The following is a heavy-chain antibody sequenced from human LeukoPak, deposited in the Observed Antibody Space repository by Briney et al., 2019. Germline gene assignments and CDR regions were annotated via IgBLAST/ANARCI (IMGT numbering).Heavy chain of an antibody. Sequence: PGGSLRLSCADSGFTFSSYWMSWVRQAPGKGLEWVANIKQDGSEKYYVDSVKGRFTISRDNAKNSLYLQMNSLKTEDTAVYYCTRHGGYSYGSHYYYYYYMDVWGKGTTVTVSS. CDR2: IKQDGSEK. J-gene: IGHJ6*03. V-gene: IGHV3-7*03. CDR1: GFTFSSYW. CDR3: TRHGGYSYGSHYYYYYYMDV. D-gene: IGHD5-18*01.